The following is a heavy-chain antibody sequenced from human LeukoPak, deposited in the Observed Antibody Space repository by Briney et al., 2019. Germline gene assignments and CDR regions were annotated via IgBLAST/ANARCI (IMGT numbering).Heavy chain of an antibody. CDR3: ARSRRFGELLPIY. V-gene: IGHV1-2*02. Sequence: GASVKVSCKASGYTFTGYYMHWVRQAPGQGLEWMGWINPNSGGTNYAQKFQGRVTMTRDTSISTAYMELSRLGSDDTAVYYCARSRRFGELLPIYWGQGTLVTVSS. CDR1: GYTFTGYY. J-gene: IGHJ4*02. D-gene: IGHD3-10*01. CDR2: INPNSGGT.